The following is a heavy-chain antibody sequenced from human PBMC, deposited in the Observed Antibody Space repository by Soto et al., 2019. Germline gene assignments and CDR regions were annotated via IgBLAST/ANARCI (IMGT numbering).Heavy chain of an antibody. D-gene: IGHD7-27*01. CDR3: ARGLTRLDY. CDR1: GYSFTHFE. J-gene: IGHJ4*02. Sequence: QVQLVQSGPEVKQPGASVRISCQASGYSFTHFEMHWVRQAPGQRLEWIGWINTGNGDTKYSQKFQGRVTFTRDTSASTAYLDLDGLTSDDTSFYFCARGLTRLDYWGQGTLVTVSS. V-gene: IGHV1-3*04. CDR2: INTGNGDT.